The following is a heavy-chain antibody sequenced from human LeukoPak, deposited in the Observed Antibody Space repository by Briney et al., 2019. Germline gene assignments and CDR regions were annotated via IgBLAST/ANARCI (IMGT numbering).Heavy chain of an antibody. V-gene: IGHV4-31*03. CDR2: IYYSGST. CDR1: GGSISSGGYY. Sequence: SETLSLTCTVSGGSISSGGYYWSWIRQHPGKGLEWIGYIYYSGSTYYNPSLKSRVTISVDTSKNQFSLKLSSVTAADTAVYYCAREIRTASYDILTGYYPNWFDPWGQGTLVTVSP. D-gene: IGHD3-9*01. J-gene: IGHJ5*02. CDR3: AREIRTASYDILTGYYPNWFDP.